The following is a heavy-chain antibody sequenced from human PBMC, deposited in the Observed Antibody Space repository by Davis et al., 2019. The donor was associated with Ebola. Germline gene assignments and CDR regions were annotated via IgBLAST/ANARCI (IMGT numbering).Heavy chain of an antibody. J-gene: IGHJ5*02. CDR1: GGSISSSSYY. CDR3: ARLHNWFDP. CDR2: IYYSGST. Sequence: PSETLSLTCTVSGGSISSSSYYWGWIRQPPRKGLEWIGSIYYSGSTYYNPSLKSRVTISVDTSKNQFSLKLSSVTAADTAVYYCARLHNWFDPWGQGTLVTVSS. V-gene: IGHV4-39*01.